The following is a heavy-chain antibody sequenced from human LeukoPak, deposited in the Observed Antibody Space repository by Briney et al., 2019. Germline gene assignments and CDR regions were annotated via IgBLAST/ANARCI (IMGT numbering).Heavy chain of an antibody. CDR1: GFTFSSYA. CDR3: ARDKGYYYDSSGYLFDI. J-gene: IGHJ3*02. CDR2: ISYDGSNK. D-gene: IGHD3-22*01. V-gene: IGHV3-30-3*01. Sequence: GGSLRLSCAASGFTFSSYAMHWVRQAPGKGLEWVAVISYDGSNKNYADSVKGRFTISRDNPKNTLYLQMNSLRAEDTAVYYCARDKGYYYDSSGYLFDIWGQGTMVTVSS.